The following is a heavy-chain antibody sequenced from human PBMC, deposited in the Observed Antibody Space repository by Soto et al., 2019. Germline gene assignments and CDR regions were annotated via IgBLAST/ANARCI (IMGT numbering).Heavy chain of an antibody. CDR1: GYSFTSYW. CDR3: ARLGGVIRDYYYYYGMDV. Sequence: PGESLKISCKGSGYSFTSYWIGWVRQMPGKGLEWMGIIYPGDSDTRYSPSFQGQVTISADKSISTAYLQWSSLKASDTAMYYCARLGGVIRDYYYYYGMDVWGQGTTVTVSS. CDR2: IYPGDSDT. D-gene: IGHD3-10*01. V-gene: IGHV5-51*01. J-gene: IGHJ6*02.